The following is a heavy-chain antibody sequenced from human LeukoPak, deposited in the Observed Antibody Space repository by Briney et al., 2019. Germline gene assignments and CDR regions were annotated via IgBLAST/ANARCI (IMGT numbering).Heavy chain of an antibody. CDR2: INAGNGNT. Sequence: ASVKVSCKASGYTFTSYAMHWVRQAPGQRLEWMGWINAGNGNTKYSQKFQGRVTITRDTSASTAYMGLSSLRSEDTAVYYCARALLYSGYQINWGQGTLVTVSS. V-gene: IGHV1-3*01. J-gene: IGHJ4*02. D-gene: IGHD5-12*01. CDR3: ARALLYSGYQIN. CDR1: GYTFTSYA.